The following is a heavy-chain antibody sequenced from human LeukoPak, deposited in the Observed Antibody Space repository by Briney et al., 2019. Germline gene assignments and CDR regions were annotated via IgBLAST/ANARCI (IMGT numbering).Heavy chain of an antibody. D-gene: IGHD2-8*01. CDR2: MNPNSGNT. V-gene: IGHV1-8*02. J-gene: IGHJ4*02. CDR1: GYTFTSYY. CDR3: ASGGMTNSY. Sequence: GASVKVSCRASGYTFTSYYMHWVRQAPGQGLEWMGWMNPNSGNTGYAQKFQGRVTMTRNTSISTAYMELSSLRSEDTAVYYCASGGMTNSYWGQGTLVTVSS.